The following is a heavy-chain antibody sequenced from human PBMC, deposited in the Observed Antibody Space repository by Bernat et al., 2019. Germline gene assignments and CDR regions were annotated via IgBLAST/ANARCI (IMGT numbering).Heavy chain of an antibody. V-gene: IGHV3-21*01. Sequence: EVQLVESGGGLVKPGGSLRLSCAASGFTFSSYSMNWVRQAPGKGLELVSSISSSSSYIYYADSVKGRFTISRDNAKNSLYLQMNSLRAEDTAVYYCARLTLPAAVFDYWGQGTLVTVSS. CDR1: GFTFSSYS. CDR2: ISSSSSYI. J-gene: IGHJ4*02. CDR3: ARLTLPAAVFDY. D-gene: IGHD2-2*01.